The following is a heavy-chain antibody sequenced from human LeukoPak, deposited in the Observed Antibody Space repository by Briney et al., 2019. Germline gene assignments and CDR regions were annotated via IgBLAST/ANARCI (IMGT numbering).Heavy chain of an antibody. CDR1: GGSIRSTTYY. V-gene: IGHV4-39*07. Sequence: NPSETLSLTCSVSGGSIRSTTYYWGWIRQPPGKRLEWIASIYYSGNTYYSPSLMSRVTISVDTSKNQFSLNLRSVTAADTAVYYCARRYDSYPLDYWGQGTLVTVSS. CDR3: ARRYDSYPLDY. CDR2: IYYSGNT. D-gene: IGHD3-22*01. J-gene: IGHJ4*02.